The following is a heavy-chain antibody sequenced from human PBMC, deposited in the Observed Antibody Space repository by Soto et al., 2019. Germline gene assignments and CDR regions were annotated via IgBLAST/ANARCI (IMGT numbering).Heavy chain of an antibody. J-gene: IGHJ3*02. CDR2: ISWNSGSK. CDR1: GFTFDDYA. V-gene: IGHV3-9*01. D-gene: IGHD3-10*01. CDR3: AKDMFPNYYFHSGSYSKGAFDI. Sequence: EVQLVESGGGLVQPGMSLRLSCAASGFTFDDYAMHWVRQAPGKGLEWVSGISWNSGSKGYADSVKGRFTISRDNAKNSLYLQMNSLSAVDTAFYYCAKDMFPNYYFHSGSYSKGAFDIWGQGTTVTVSS.